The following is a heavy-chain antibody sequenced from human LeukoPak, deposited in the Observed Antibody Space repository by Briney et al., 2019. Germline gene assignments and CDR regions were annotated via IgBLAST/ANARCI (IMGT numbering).Heavy chain of an antibody. CDR2: ISYDGSNK. CDR3: AKDSLYCSSTSCYARGKKYYYYGMDV. CDR1: GFTFSSYG. J-gene: IGHJ6*04. V-gene: IGHV3-30*18. D-gene: IGHD2-2*01. Sequence: GRSLRLSCAASGFTFSSYGMHWVRQAPCKGLEWVAVISYDGSNKYYAYSVKGRVTISRDNSKNTLYLQMNSLRAEDTAVYYCAKDSLYCSSTSCYARGKKYYYYGMDVWGKGTTVTVSS.